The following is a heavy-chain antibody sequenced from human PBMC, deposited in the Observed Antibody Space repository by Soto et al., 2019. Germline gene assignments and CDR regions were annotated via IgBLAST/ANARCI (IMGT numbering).Heavy chain of an antibody. V-gene: IGHV1-18*01. D-gene: IGHD6-6*01. CDR2: ISAYNGNT. CDR1: GYTFTSYG. CDR3: ARRGLAARSFDDYYGMDV. Sequence: VSVKVSCNASGYTFTSYGISWVRQAPGQGLEWMGWISAYNGNTNYAQKLQGRVTMTTDTSTSTAYMELRSLRSDDTAVYYCARRGLAARSFDDYYGMDVWGQGTTVTVSS. J-gene: IGHJ6*02.